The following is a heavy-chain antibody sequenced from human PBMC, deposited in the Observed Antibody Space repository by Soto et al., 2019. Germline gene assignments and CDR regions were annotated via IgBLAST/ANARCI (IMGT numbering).Heavy chain of an antibody. J-gene: IGHJ4*02. CDR2: ISYDGSNK. V-gene: IGHV3-30*03. Sequence: QVQLVESGGGVVQPGRSLRLSCAASGFTFSSYGMHWVRLAPGKGLEWVAVISYDGSNKYYADSVKGRFTISRDNSKNTLYLQMNSLRAEDTAVYYCASEPGTTEGSYFDYWGQGTLVTVSS. D-gene: IGHD1-7*01. CDR1: GFTFSSYG. CDR3: ASEPGTTEGSYFDY.